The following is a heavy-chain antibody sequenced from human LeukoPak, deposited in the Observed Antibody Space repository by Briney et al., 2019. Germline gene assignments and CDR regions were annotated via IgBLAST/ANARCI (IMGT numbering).Heavy chain of an antibody. V-gene: IGHV3-33*01. CDR3: ARDSTMVRGVIGPFDY. CDR1: RFTFSSYG. Sequence: GGSLRLSCAASRFTFSSYGMRWVGQAPGKGLEWVAVIWYDGSNKYYADSVKGRFTISRDNSKNTLYLQMNSLRAEDTAVYYCARDSTMVRGVIGPFDYWGQGTLVTVSS. CDR2: IWYDGSNK. J-gene: IGHJ4*02. D-gene: IGHD3-10*01.